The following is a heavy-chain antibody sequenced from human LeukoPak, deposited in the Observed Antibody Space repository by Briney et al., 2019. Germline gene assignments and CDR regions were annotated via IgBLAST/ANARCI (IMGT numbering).Heavy chain of an antibody. D-gene: IGHD3-10*01. CDR3: ARVGRVTILRGVLDY. CDR2: ISYDGLNK. CDR1: GITISNYG. V-gene: IGHV3-30*03. Sequence: GGSLRLSCAASGITISNYGVHWVRQAPGKGLEWLAVISYDGLNKNYADSVKGRFSISRDNSKNTLYLQMNSLRAEDTAVYYCARVGRVTILRGVLDYWGQGTLVTVSS. J-gene: IGHJ4*02.